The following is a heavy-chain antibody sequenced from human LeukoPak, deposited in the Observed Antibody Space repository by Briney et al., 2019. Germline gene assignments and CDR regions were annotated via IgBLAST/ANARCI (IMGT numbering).Heavy chain of an antibody. V-gene: IGHV3-21*01. J-gene: IGHJ4*02. CDR3: ASLSTSPSIGDY. CDR2: ITSSSSYI. CDR1: GFTFSTYS. D-gene: IGHD2/OR15-2a*01. Sequence: GGSLRLSCAASGFTFSTYSMNWVRQAPGKGLEWVSSITSSSSYIYYADSVKGRFTISRDNAKNSLYLQMNSLTADDTALCYCASLSTSPSIGDYWGQGTLVTVSS.